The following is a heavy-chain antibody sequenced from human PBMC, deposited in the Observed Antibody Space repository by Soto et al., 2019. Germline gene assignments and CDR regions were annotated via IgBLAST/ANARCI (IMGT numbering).Heavy chain of an antibody. D-gene: IGHD1-7*01. Sequence: SLRLSCAASGFTFSSYWMSWVRQAPGKGLEWVANIKQDGSEKYYVDSVKGRFTISRDNAKNSLYLQMNSLRAEDTAVYYCARVGTWNYPLYFDYWGQGTLVTVSS. V-gene: IGHV3-7*01. CDR1: GFTFSSYW. J-gene: IGHJ4*02. CDR2: IKQDGSEK. CDR3: ARVGTWNYPLYFDY.